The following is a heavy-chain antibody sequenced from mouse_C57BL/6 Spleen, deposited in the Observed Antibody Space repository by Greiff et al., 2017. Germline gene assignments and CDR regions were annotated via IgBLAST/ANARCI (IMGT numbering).Heavy chain of an antibody. CDR1: GFNIQDDY. J-gene: IGHJ2*01. Sequence: VQLQQSGAELVRPGASVKLSCTASGFNIQDDYMHWVKQRPEQGLEWIGWIDPENGDTEYASKFQGKATLTADTSSNTAYLQLSSLTSEETSVYYSTPYDYDTGYYFDYWGQGTTLTVSS. D-gene: IGHD2-4*01. CDR3: TPYDYDTGYYFDY. CDR2: IDPENGDT. V-gene: IGHV14-4*01.